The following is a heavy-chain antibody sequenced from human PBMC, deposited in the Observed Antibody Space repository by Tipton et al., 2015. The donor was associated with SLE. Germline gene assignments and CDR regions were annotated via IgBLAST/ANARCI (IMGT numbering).Heavy chain of an antibody. D-gene: IGHD3-16*01. CDR1: GYAFTGNY. CDR3: ARPSEGDLLKNFDY. Sequence: QLVQSGAEVKKPGASVRVSCKASGYAFTGNYVHWVRQAPGQGLEWMGWINPNTDKTHYAEKFQGRVAMTRDTSITTAYMELSWLTSDDTAVYYCARPSEGDLLKNFDYWGQGTLVTVSS. J-gene: IGHJ4*02. V-gene: IGHV1-2*02. CDR2: INPNTDKT.